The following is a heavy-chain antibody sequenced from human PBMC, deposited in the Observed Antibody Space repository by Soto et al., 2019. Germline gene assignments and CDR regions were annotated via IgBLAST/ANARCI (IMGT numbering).Heavy chain of an antibody. D-gene: IGHD2-15*01. CDR3: ARVLGDCSGGSCYHYYYYYGMDV. CDR1: GGTFSSYA. CDR2: IIPIFGTV. J-gene: IGHJ6*02. V-gene: IGHV1-69*13. Sequence: SVKVSCKASGGTFSSYAISWVRQAPGQGLEWMGGIIPIFGTVNYAQKFQGRVTITADESTSTAYMELSSLRSEDTAVYYCARVLGDCSGGSCYHYYYYYGMDVWGQGTTVTVSS.